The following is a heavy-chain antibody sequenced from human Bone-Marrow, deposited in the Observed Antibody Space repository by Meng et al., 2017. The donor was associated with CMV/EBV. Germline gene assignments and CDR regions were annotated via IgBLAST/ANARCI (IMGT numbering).Heavy chain of an antibody. Sequence: GGSLRLSCAASGFTFSNSDMNWVRQAPGRGLEWVSSISGSGSYISYVDSVKGRFTISRDNAKNLLYLQMNSLRAEDTAVYYCARADGSYSAFHCWGQGTLVTVSS. V-gene: IGHV3-21*01. D-gene: IGHD1-26*01. CDR1: GFTFSNSD. CDR3: ARADGSYSAFHC. CDR2: ISGSGSYI. J-gene: IGHJ4*02.